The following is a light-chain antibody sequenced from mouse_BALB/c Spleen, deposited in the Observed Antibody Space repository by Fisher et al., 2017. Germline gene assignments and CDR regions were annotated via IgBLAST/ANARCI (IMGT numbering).Light chain of an antibody. J-gene: IGKJ4*01. CDR3: QQWSSYPFT. CDR1: SSVSY. Sequence: IVLTQSPAIMSASPGEKVTMTCSASSSVSYMHWYQQKSGTSPKRWIYDTSNLASGLPVRFSGSGSGTSYSLTISRMEAEDAATYYCQQWSSYPFTFGSGTKLEIK. V-gene: IGKV4-59*01. CDR2: DTS.